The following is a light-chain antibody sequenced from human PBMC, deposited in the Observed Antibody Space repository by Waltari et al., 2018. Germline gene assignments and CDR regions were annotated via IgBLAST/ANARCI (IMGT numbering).Light chain of an antibody. CDR3: QQSFNTPRT. J-gene: IGKJ2*01. CDR1: QSITRY. V-gene: IGKV1-39*01. Sequence: DIQMTQSPSSLSASVGDRVTITCRASQSITRYLNWYQQKPGKAPKLLIYTTSTQQSDIPSRVSGSGSGTDFTLTISSLQPEDFATYYCQQSFNTPRTFGQGTKLEIK. CDR2: TTS.